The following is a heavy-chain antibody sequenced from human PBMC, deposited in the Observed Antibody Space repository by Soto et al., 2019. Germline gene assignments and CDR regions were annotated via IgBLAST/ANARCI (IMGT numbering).Heavy chain of an antibody. D-gene: IGHD1-7*01. CDR2: ISSSSSYI. V-gene: IGHV3-21*01. CDR3: AKSITGTRGGGGDY. J-gene: IGHJ4*02. CDR1: GFTFSSYS. Sequence: EVQLVESGGGLVKPGGSLRLSCAASGFTFSSYSMNWVRQAPGKGLEWVSSISSSSSYIYYADSVKGRFTISRDNAKNPLYLQMNSLRAEDTAVYYWAKSITGTRGGGGDYWGQGTLVTVSS.